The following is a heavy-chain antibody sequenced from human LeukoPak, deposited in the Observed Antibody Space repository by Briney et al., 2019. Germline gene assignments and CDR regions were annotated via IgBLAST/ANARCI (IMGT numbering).Heavy chain of an antibody. V-gene: IGHV3-72*01. CDR1: GFTFSDHF. Sequence: GGSLRLSCAASGFTFSDHFMDWVHQAPGKGLEWVGRIRKKRNSTTTEYAASVKGRFTFSRDDSKNSLYLQMNSLETEDTAVYYCARVSAITGATDDLDFWGQGTMVTVSS. D-gene: IGHD1-20*01. CDR2: IRKKRNSTTT. CDR3: ARVSAITGATDDLDF. J-gene: IGHJ3*01.